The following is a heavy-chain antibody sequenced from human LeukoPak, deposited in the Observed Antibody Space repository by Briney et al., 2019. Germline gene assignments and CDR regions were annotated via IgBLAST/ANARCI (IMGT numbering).Heavy chain of an antibody. D-gene: IGHD2-2*02. Sequence: SVKVSCKASGGTFSSYAISWVRQAPGQGLEWMGGIIPIFGTANYAQKFQGRVTITTDESTSTAYMELSSLRSEDTAVYYCARGRGTPKYCSSTSCYMDDDAFDIWGQGTMVTVSS. CDR2: IIPIFGTA. CDR3: ARGRGTPKYCSSTSCYMDDDAFDI. CDR1: GGTFSSYA. J-gene: IGHJ3*02. V-gene: IGHV1-69*05.